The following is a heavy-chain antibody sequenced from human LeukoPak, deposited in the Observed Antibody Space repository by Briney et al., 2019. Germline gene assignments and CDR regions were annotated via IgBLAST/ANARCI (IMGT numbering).Heavy chain of an antibody. J-gene: IGHJ4*02. CDR1: GYTFTSNY. CDR3: AKASYYYTKNIDY. Sequence: ASVKVSCKAFGYTFTSNYMHWVRQAPGQGPEWMGVISPTGGSTTYAQKFQGRVTLTRDMSTSTDYLELSSLRSDDTALYYCAKASYYYTKNIDYWGQGTLVTVSS. CDR2: ISPTGGST. V-gene: IGHV1-46*01. D-gene: IGHD3-10*01.